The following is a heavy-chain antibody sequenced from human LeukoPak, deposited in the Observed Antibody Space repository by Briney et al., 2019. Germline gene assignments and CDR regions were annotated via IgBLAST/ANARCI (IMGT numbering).Heavy chain of an antibody. CDR1: GGSISSSSYY. CDR2: IYYSGST. D-gene: IGHD5-24*01. CDR3: ARQIVEMATITYDAFDI. J-gene: IGHJ3*02. V-gene: IGHV4-39*07. Sequence: SETLSLTCTVSGGSISSSSYYWGWLRQPPGKGLEWIGSIYYSGSTYYNPSLKSRVTRSVDTSKNQFSLKLSSVTAADTAVYYCARQIVEMATITYDAFDIWGQGTMVTVSS.